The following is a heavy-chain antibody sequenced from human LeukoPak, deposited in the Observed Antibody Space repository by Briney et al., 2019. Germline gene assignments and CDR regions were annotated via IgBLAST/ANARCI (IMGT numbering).Heavy chain of an antibody. J-gene: IGHJ3*02. CDR2: IYSGGST. Sequence: GGSLRLSCAASGFTVSSNYMSWVRQAPGKGLEWVSVIYSGGSTYYADSVKGRFTISRDNSKNTLYLQMNSLRAEDTAEYYCARGGYSGYDFAFDIWGQGTMVTVSS. D-gene: IGHD5-12*01. V-gene: IGHV3-53*01. CDR1: GFTVSSNY. CDR3: ARGGYSGYDFAFDI.